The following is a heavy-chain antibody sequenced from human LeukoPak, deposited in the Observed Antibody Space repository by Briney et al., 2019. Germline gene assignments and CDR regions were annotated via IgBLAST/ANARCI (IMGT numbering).Heavy chain of an antibody. V-gene: IGHV3-21*01. J-gene: IGHJ4*02. CDR3: ARDRGSGWYGDLGY. D-gene: IGHD6-19*01. CDR2: IDNSGSSK. Sequence: GGSLRLSCVAYGFTFSSYSMKWVRRAPGKRLEWVSSIDNSGSSKFYADSVKGRVTISRDNAENSLYLQMNSLRVEDTAVYYCARDRGSGWYGDLGYWGQGTLVTVSS. CDR1: GFTFSSYS.